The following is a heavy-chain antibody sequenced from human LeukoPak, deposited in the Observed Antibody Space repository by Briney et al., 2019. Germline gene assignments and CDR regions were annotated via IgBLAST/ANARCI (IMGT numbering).Heavy chain of an antibody. V-gene: IGHV1-3*01. CDR2: INAGNGNT. D-gene: IGHD3-9*01. J-gene: IGHJ4*02. CDR1: GYTFTSYV. Sequence: ASVKVSCKASGYTFTSYVMHWVRQAPGQRLEWMGWINAGNGNTKYSQKFQGRVTITRDTSASTAYMELSSLRSEDTAVYYCARVEDYDILTGLGDFDYWGQGTLVTVSS. CDR3: ARVEDYDILTGLGDFDY.